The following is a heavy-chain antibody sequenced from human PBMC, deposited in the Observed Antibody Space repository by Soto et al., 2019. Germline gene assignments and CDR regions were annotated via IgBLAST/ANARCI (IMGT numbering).Heavy chain of an antibody. Sequence: PGGSLRLSCAASGFTFSSYAMSWVRQAPGKGLEWVSAISGSGGSTYYADSVKGRFTISRDNPKNTLYLQMNSLRAEDTAVYYCAKHCTMVVPAAISYYYYMDVWGKGTTVTVSS. V-gene: IGHV3-23*01. J-gene: IGHJ6*03. CDR2: ISGSGGST. CDR3: AKHCTMVVPAAISYYYYMDV. D-gene: IGHD2-2*01. CDR1: GFTFSSYA.